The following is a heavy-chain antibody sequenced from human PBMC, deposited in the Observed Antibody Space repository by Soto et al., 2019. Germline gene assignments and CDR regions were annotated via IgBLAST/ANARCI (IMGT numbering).Heavy chain of an antibody. J-gene: IGHJ4*01. D-gene: IGHD3-3*01. CDR2: VFYSGST. Sequence: VQLQESGPGLVKPSETLSLICTVSGDSISGYYWTWIRQPPWKGLEWIGDVFYSGSTTYNHALKSRGTISVDTTKNHFSLKLRAVTDADTAVYFCARIERGYFVYWGHGTRLTVSS. CDR1: GDSISGYY. V-gene: IGHV4-59*08. CDR3: ARIERGYFVY.